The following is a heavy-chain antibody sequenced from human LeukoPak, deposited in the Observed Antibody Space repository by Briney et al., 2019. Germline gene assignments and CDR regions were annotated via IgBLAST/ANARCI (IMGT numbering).Heavy chain of an antibody. J-gene: IGHJ5*02. V-gene: IGHV1-69*06. CDR1: GGTFSSYA. CDR3: ARDPGYCSGGSCYPRWFDP. D-gene: IGHD2-15*01. CDR2: IIPIFGTA. Sequence: SVKVSCKASGGTFSSYAISWVRQAPGQGLEWKGGIIPIFGTANYAQKFQGRVTITADKSTSTAYMELSSLRSEDTAVYYCARDPGYCSGGSCYPRWFDPWGQGTLVTVSS.